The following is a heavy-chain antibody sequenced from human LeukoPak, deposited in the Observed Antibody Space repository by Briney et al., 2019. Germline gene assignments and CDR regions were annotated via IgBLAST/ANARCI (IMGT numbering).Heavy chain of an antibody. V-gene: IGHV3-30-3*01. CDR2: ISYDGSNK. D-gene: IGHD3-10*01. CDR3: ARTMVRGVSPIDY. CDR1: GFTFSSYA. J-gene: IGHJ4*02. Sequence: GGSLRLSCAASGFTFSSYAMHWVRQAPGKGLEWVAVISYDGSNKYYADSVKGRFTISRDNSKNTLYLQMNSLRAEDTAVYYCARTMVRGVSPIDYWGQGTLVTVSS.